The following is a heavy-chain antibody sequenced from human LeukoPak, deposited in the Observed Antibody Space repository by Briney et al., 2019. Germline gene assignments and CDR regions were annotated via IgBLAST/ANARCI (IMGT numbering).Heavy chain of an antibody. D-gene: IGHD4-17*01. Sequence: GGSLRLSCAASGFTFSSYSMNWVRQAPGKGLEWVSSISSSSSYIYYADSVKGRFTISRDNAKNSLYLQMNSLRAEDTAVYYCARVATVTYYYYYMDVWGKGTTVTISS. CDR1: GFTFSSYS. J-gene: IGHJ6*03. CDR2: ISSSSSYI. CDR3: ARVATVTYYYYYMDV. V-gene: IGHV3-21*01.